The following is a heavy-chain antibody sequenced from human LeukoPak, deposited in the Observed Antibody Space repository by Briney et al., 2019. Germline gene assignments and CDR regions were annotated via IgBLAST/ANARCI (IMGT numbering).Heavy chain of an antibody. D-gene: IGHD5-12*01. J-gene: IGHJ3*02. CDR1: GFTFSSHL. Sequence: GGSLRLSCAASGFTFSSHLMTWVRQAPGKGLEWVAVIWYDGSNKYYADSVKGRFTISRDNSKNTLYLQMNSLRAEDTAVYYCARDPGEAYSDYDYDDAFDIWGQGTMVTVSS. CDR2: IWYDGSNK. V-gene: IGHV3-33*08. CDR3: ARDPGEAYSDYDYDDAFDI.